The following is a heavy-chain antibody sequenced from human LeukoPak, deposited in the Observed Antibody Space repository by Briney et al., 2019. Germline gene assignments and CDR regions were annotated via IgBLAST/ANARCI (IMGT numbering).Heavy chain of an antibody. J-gene: IGHJ4*02. Sequence: SETLSLTCTVSGGSISSYYWSWIRQPPGKGLEWIGFIYYSGSTNYNPSLKSRVTTSVDTSKNQFSLKLSSVTAADTAVYYCARGGASSLPFDYWGQGTLVTVSS. CDR2: IYYSGST. CDR1: GGSISSYY. V-gene: IGHV4-59*01. CDR3: ARGGASSLPFDY. D-gene: IGHD6-6*01.